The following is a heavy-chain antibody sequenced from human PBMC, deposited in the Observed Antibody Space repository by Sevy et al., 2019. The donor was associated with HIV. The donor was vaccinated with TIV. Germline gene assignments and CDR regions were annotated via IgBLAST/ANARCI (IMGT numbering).Heavy chain of an antibody. V-gene: IGHV3-74*03. CDR3: ARGGLHLLDPFDH. CDR1: GFTFTTYW. Sequence: GGSLRLSCEASGFTFTTYWMHWVRQVPGKGLVWVSRIYSAGRITTYVDSVKGRFTISRDNTKNTLYLQMNSLRAEDTAVYYCARGGLHLLDPFDHWGQGTLVTVSS. CDR2: IYSAGRIT. J-gene: IGHJ4*02. D-gene: IGHD1-26*01.